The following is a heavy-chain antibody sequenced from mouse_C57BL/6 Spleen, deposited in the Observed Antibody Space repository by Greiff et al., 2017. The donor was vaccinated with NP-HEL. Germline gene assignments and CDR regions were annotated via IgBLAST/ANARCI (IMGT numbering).Heavy chain of an antibody. D-gene: IGHD1-1*01. V-gene: IGHV1-20*01. Sequence: EVHLVESGPELVKPGDSVKISCKASGYSFTGYFMNWVMQSHGKSLEWIGRINPYNGDTFYNQKFKGKATLTVDKSSSTAHMELRSLTSEDSAVYYCTRTPPDYYGSRDYWGQGTTLTVSS. CDR1: GYSFTGYF. J-gene: IGHJ2*01. CDR2: INPYNGDT. CDR3: TRTPPDYYGSRDY.